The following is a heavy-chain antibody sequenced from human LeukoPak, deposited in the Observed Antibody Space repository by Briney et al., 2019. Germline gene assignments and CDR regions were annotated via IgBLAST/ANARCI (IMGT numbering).Heavy chain of an antibody. Sequence: PGGSLRLSCAASGFTFSYYTMNWLRQAPGKGLECISYISRSSDTIYYADSVRGRFTISRDNAKNSVYLQMDSLRDEDTALYYSARGSSAPDYWGQGTLVTVSS. D-gene: IGHD6-25*01. V-gene: IGHV3-48*02. CDR3: ARGSSAPDY. CDR2: ISRSSDTI. CDR1: GFTFSYYT. J-gene: IGHJ4*02.